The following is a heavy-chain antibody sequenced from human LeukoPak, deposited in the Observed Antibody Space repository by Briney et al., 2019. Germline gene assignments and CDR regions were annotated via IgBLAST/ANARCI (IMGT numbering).Heavy chain of an antibody. CDR1: GFTFRNYA. D-gene: IGHD3-10*01. V-gene: IGHV3-23*01. J-gene: IGHJ4*02. CDR3: AKGSDYYGSVTAKKTD. CDR2: ISGGRGNI. Sequence: GGSLRLSCSVSGFTFRNYAMLWVREAPGKGRECVSLISGGRGNIYYVDSVKGRFPISRDNSKNTVYVHMKSLRAEDTAIYYCAKGSDYYGSVTAKKTDWGQGTLVTVSS.